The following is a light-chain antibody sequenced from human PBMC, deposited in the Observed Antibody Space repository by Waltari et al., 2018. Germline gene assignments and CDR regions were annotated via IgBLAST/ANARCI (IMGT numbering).Light chain of an antibody. CDR1: QSIGRY. Sequence: EIVLTQSPGTPSLSPGERATLSCRASQSIGRYLAWYQQKPDQAPRLLIYGGSSRATGIPDRLRGSGSGTDFSLTISRLEPEDFAVYYCQNHERLPATFGQGTKVEIK. CDR3: QNHERLPAT. V-gene: IGKV3-20*01. J-gene: IGKJ1*01. CDR2: GGS.